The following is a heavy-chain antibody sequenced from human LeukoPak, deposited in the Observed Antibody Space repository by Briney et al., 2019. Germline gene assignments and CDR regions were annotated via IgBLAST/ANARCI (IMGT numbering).Heavy chain of an antibody. CDR2: MNPNSGNT. CDR3: ARVHSGQD. D-gene: IGHD5-12*01. V-gene: IGHV1-8*01. CDR1: GYTLSTYD. J-gene: IGHJ4*02. Sequence: ASVKVSCKASGYTLSTYDINWVRQATGQGLEWMGWMNPNSGNTGYAQKFRGRVTMTRDTSITTAYLELSSLTSEDTAVYYCARVHSGQDWGQGTLVTVSS.